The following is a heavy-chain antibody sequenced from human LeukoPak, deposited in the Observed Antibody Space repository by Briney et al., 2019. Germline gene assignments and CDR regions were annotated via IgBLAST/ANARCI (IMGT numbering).Heavy chain of an antibody. CDR1: GGTFSSYA. Sequence: SVKVSCKASGGTFSSYAISWVRQAPGQGLGWMGRIIPILGIANYAQKFQGRVTMTADTSTSTVYMELRSLRSDDTAVYYCAREGVGDIPWYFDYWGQGTLVTVSS. J-gene: IGHJ4*02. CDR2: IIPILGIA. CDR3: AREGVGDIPWYFDY. V-gene: IGHV1-69*04. D-gene: IGHD1-26*01.